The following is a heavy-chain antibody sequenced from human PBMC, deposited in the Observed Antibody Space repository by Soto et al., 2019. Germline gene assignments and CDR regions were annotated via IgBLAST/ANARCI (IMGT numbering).Heavy chain of an antibody. V-gene: IGHV3-66*01. CDR1: GFTVSSNY. D-gene: IGHD3-3*01. CDR3: ARKAPPLTRYGFWSGSGFDP. J-gene: IGHJ5*02. Sequence: GGSLRLSCAASGFTVSSNYMSWVRQAPGKGLEWVSVIYSGGSTYYADSVKGGFTISNDNSKNTQYLLMNSLRAEDTVVYYCARKAPPLTRYGFWSGSGFDPWGQGTLVTVSS. CDR2: IYSGGST.